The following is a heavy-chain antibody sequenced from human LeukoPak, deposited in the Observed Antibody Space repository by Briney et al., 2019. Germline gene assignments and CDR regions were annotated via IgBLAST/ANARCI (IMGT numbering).Heavy chain of an antibody. Sequence: PGGSLRLSCAASRFTFSSYVMNWVRQAPGEGLEWVSAISGSGGSTYYADSVKGRFTISRDNSKNTLYLQMNSLRAEDTAVYYCAKPSYYNFWSGPDDAFDIWGQGTMVTVSS. J-gene: IGHJ3*02. V-gene: IGHV3-23*01. CDR3: AKPSYYNFWSGPDDAFDI. CDR1: RFTFSSYV. D-gene: IGHD3-3*01. CDR2: ISGSGGST.